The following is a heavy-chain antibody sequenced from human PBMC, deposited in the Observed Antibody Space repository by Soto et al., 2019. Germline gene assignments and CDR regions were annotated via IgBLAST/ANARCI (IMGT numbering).Heavy chain of an antibody. CDR3: TGIAVAGPECYYYGMDV. V-gene: IGHV4-34*01. CDR1: GGSFSGYY. D-gene: IGHD6-19*01. Sequence: SETLSLTCAVYGGSFSGYYWSWIRQPPGKGLEWIGEINHSGSTNYNPSLKSRVTISVDTSKNQFSLKLSSVTAADTAVYYGTGIAVAGPECYYYGMDVWGQGTTVTVS. J-gene: IGHJ6*02. CDR2: INHSGST.